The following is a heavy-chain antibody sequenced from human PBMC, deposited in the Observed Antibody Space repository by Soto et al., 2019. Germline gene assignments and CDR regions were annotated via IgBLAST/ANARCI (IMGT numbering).Heavy chain of an antibody. CDR2: IYYRGST. V-gene: IGHV4-39*01. CDR1: GGSIRSSSYY. D-gene: IGHD6-19*01. Sequence: QLQLQDSGPGLVKPSETLSLTCTVSGGSIRSSSYYWGWIRQPPGKGLEWMGSIYYRGSTYYTPSLTSRVTISVDTSKNQCSLKLSSVTAADTAVYDCARHIIAVAGTFPDYWGQGTLVTVSS. J-gene: IGHJ4*02. CDR3: ARHIIAVAGTFPDY.